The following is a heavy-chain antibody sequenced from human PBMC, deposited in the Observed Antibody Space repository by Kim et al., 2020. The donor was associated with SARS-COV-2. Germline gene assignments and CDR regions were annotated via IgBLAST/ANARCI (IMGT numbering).Heavy chain of an antibody. CDR2: INHSGST. J-gene: IGHJ6*01. CDR3: ARWTPDKSYSTSRRYYYYG. Sequence: SETLSLTCAVYGGSFSGYYWSWIRQPPGKGLEWIGEINHSGSTNYNPSLKSRVTISVDTSKNQFSLKLSSVTAADTAVYYCARWTPDKSYSTSRRYYYYG. D-gene: IGHD3-10*01. V-gene: IGHV4-34*01. CDR1: GGSFSGYY.